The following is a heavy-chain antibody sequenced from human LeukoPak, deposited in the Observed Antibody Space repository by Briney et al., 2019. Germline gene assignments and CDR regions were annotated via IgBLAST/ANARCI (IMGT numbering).Heavy chain of an antibody. CDR3: ARVLGVRWPSEGY. CDR1: GYTFTSYD. D-gene: IGHD4-23*01. V-gene: IGHV1-8*01. J-gene: IGHJ4*02. CDR2: MNPNCGNT. Sequence: ASVKVSCKASGYTFTSYDINWVRQATGQGLEWMGWMNPNCGNTGYAQKFQGRVTMTRNTSISTAYMELSSLRSEDTAVYYCARVLGVRWPSEGYWGQGTLVTVSS.